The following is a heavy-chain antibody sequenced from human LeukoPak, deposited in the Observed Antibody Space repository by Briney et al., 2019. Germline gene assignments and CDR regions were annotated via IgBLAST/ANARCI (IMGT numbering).Heavy chain of an antibody. CDR3: VKDRWVDH. V-gene: IGHV3-64D*06. CDR1: GFIFSPYA. J-gene: IGHJ4*02. CDR2: ISSEGKTT. Sequence: GGSLRLSCSASGFIFSPYAMHWVRQVPGKGLEYVSSISSEGKTTYYADSVKGRFTISRDNSKNTLHLQMSSLRPEDTAVYYCVKDRWVDHWGQGTLVTVSS. D-gene: IGHD6-13*01.